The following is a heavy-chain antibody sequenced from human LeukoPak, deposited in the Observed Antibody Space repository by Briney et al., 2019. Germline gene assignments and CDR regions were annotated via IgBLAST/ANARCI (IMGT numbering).Heavy chain of an antibody. CDR2: INPNSGGT. CDR3: ARDRAGSSGWYGEALGY. Sequence: ASVKVSCKASGYTFTGYYMHWVRQAPGQGLEWMGRINPNSGGTNYAQKFQGSVTMTRDTSISTAYMELSRLRSDDTAVYYCARDRAGSSGWYGEALGYWGQGTLVTVSS. V-gene: IGHV1-2*06. D-gene: IGHD6-19*01. CDR1: GYTFTGYY. J-gene: IGHJ4*02.